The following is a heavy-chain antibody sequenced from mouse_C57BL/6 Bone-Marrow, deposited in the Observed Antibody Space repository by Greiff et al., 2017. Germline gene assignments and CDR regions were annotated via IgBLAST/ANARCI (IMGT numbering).Heavy chain of an antibody. V-gene: IGHV14-2*01. CDR3: TRSLIYYGTNY. J-gene: IGHJ2*01. D-gene: IGHD1-1*01. CDR1: GFNIKDYY. CDR2: IDPEDGET. Sequence: VQLQQSGAELVKPGASVKLSCTASGFNIKDYYIHWVKQRTEQGLEWIGRIDPEDGETKYAPEFQGKATITADTSSNTSYLQLSSLTAEDTAVYYCTRSLIYYGTNYWGQGTTLTVSS.